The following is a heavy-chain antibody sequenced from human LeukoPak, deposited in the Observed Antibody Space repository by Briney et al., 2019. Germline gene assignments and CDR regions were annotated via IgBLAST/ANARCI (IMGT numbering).Heavy chain of an antibody. CDR2: IIPIFGTA. CDR3: ARVYYDSSGYYGIDAFDI. J-gene: IGHJ3*02. Sequence: SVKVSCKASGGTFSSYAISWVRQAPGQGLEWMGGIIPIFGTANYAQKFQGRVTITADESTSTAYMELSSLRSEDTAVYCCARVYYDSSGYYGIDAFDIWGQGTMVTVSS. CDR1: GGTFSSYA. D-gene: IGHD3-22*01. V-gene: IGHV1-69*13.